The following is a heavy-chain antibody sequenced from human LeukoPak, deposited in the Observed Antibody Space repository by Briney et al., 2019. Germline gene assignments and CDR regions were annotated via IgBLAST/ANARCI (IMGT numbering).Heavy chain of an antibody. D-gene: IGHD3-22*01. CDR2: IYYSGST. J-gene: IGHJ4*02. V-gene: IGHV4-30-4*01. CDR1: GGSISSGDYY. CDR3: ARAPHYYDSSGYHS. Sequence: SETLSLTCTVSGGSISSGDYYWSWIRQPPGKGLEWIGYIYYSGSTYYDPSLKSRVTISVDTSKNQFSLKLSSVTAADTAVYYCARAPHYYDSSGYHSWGQGTLVTVSS.